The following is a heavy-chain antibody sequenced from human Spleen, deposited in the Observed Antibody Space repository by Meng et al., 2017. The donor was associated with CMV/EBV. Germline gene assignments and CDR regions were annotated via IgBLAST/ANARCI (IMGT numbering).Heavy chain of an antibody. CDR2: IYYSGST. V-gene: IGHV4-39*07. CDR3: ARVPQLVPFDY. CDR1: GGSISSSSYY. J-gene: IGHJ4*02. D-gene: IGHD6-13*01. Sequence: LQQSGPGLVMPSETLSLTCTVSGGSISSSSYYWGWIRQPPGKGLEWIGSIYYSGSTYYNPSLKSRVTISVDTSKNQFSLKLSSVTAADTAVYYCARVPQLVPFDYWGQGTLVTVSS.